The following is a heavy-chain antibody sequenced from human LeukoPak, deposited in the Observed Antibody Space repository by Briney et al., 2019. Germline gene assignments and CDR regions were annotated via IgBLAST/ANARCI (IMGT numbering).Heavy chain of an antibody. Sequence: SVKVSCKASGGTFSSYAISWVRQAPGQGLEWMGGIIPILGTANYAQKFQGRVTITADESTSTAYMELSSLRSEDTAVYYCARDTARYDFWSGYYIDWGQGTLVTVSS. D-gene: IGHD3-3*01. V-gene: IGHV1-69*13. CDR3: ARDTARYDFWSGYYID. CDR1: GGTFSSYA. J-gene: IGHJ4*02. CDR2: IIPILGTA.